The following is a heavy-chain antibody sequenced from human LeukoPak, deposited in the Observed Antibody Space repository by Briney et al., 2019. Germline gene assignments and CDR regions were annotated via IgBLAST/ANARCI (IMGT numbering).Heavy chain of an antibody. CDR1: GYSISSGYY. CDR2: IYHSGST. V-gene: IGHV4-38-2*02. Sequence: SETLSLTCTVSGYSISSGYYWGWIRQPPGKGLEWIGSIYHSGSTYYNPSLKSRVTISVDTSKNQFSLKLSSVTAADTAVYYCARVGYYGSGSLDVWGKGTTVTVSS. CDR3: ARVGYYGSGSLDV. J-gene: IGHJ6*04. D-gene: IGHD3-10*01.